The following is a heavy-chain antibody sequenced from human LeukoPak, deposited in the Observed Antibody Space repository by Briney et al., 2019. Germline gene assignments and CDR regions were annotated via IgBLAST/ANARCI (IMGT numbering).Heavy chain of an antibody. CDR2: INHSGST. V-gene: IGHV4-34*01. D-gene: IGHD3-10*01. CDR1: GGSFSGYY. CDR3: ARTRALAITMVRGAVNWFDP. Sequence: SETLSLTCAVYGGSFSGYYWSWIRQPPGKGLEWIGEINHSGSTNYNPSLKSRVTISVDTSKNQFSLKLSSVTAADTAVYYCARTRALAITMVRGAVNWFDPWGQGTLVTVSS. J-gene: IGHJ5*02.